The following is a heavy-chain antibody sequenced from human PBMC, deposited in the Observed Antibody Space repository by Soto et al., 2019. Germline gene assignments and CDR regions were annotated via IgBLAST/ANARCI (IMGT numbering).Heavy chain of an antibody. CDR3: ARDGHSLWFGEPRGLLDAFDI. Sequence: SETLSLTCTASGGSMSTYYWNWIRQPPGKGLESIGYIYASGSTNYNPSFKSRVAISIDTSKRQISLNLTSVTAADTAVYYCARDGHSLWFGEPRGLLDAFDIWGQGTMVTVSS. V-gene: IGHV4-59*01. J-gene: IGHJ3*02. D-gene: IGHD3-10*01. CDR2: IYASGST. CDR1: GGSMSTYY.